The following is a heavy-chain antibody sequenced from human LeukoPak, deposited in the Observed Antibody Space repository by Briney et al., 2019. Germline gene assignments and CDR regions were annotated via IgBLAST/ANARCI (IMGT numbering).Heavy chain of an antibody. CDR3: ARGPGTYYDFWSGYYRGYYYYGMDV. CDR2: MNPNSGNT. CDR1: GYTFTSYD. Sequence: GASVKVSCKASGYTFTSYDINWVRQATGQGLEWMGWMNPNSGNTGYAQKFQGRVTMTRNTSISTAYMELSSLRSEDTAVYYCARGPGTYYDFWSGYYRGYYYYGMDVWGQGTTVTVSS. J-gene: IGHJ6*02. V-gene: IGHV1-8*01. D-gene: IGHD3-3*01.